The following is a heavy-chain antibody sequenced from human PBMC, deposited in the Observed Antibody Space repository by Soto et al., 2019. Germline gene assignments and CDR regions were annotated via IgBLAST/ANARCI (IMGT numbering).Heavy chain of an antibody. CDR1: RSAFSSYS. V-gene: IGHV3-21*01. J-gene: IGHJ6*02. CDR2: ISVSSSSI. CDR3: ATIQRSGPLWGMDV. Sequence: EVPLVESGGGMVRPGVSLRLSCIASRSAFSSYSISWVRQAPGTGLEWVSSISVSSSSIYYAASVKGRFIISRDNDATSVYLQMKTLRADDTAVYYCATIQRSGPLWGMDVWGPGTTVIVPS. D-gene: IGHD6-19*01.